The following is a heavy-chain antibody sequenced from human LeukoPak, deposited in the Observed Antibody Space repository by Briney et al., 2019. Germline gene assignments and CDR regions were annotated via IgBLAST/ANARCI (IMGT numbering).Heavy chain of an antibody. CDR1: GFTFSSYG. J-gene: IGHJ4*02. D-gene: IGHD3-10*01. CDR3: AKDSGSYYTYFDY. V-gene: IGHV3-30*18. Sequence: GRSLRLSCAASGFTFSSYGMHWVRQAPGKGLEWVAVISYDGSNKYYADSVKGRFTISRDNSKNTLDLQMNSLRAEDTAVYYCAKDSGSYYTYFDYWGQGTLVTVSS. CDR2: ISYDGSNK.